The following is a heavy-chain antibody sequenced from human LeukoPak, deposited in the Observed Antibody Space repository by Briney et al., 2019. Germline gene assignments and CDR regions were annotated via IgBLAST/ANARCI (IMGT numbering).Heavy chain of an antibody. D-gene: IGHD6-6*01. CDR1: GYTFTGYY. CDR2: INPNSGGT. J-gene: IGHJ4*02. CDR3: ATVSVSSSSGFDY. Sequence: ASVKVSCKASGYTFTGYYIYWVRQAPGQGLEWMGWINPNSGGTKSGQKFQGRVTITSDTSTSTAYMELSSLSSDDTAVSYCATVSVSSSSGFDYWGQGTLVTVSS. V-gene: IGHV1-2*02.